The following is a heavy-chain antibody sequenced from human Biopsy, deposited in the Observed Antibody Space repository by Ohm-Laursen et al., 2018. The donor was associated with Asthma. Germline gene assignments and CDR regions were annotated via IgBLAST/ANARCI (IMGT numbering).Heavy chain of an antibody. CDR3: ARTTYGDDGFDP. CDR2: IYYSGST. Sequence: TLSLTCIVSGDSINIGDYYWSWIRQHPVKGLEWIGYIYYSGSTYYNPSLKSRVSISLDTSKNQFSLSLTSVTAADTAVYYCARTTYGDDGFDPWGQGTLVTVSS. V-gene: IGHV4-31*03. D-gene: IGHD4-17*01. J-gene: IGHJ5*02. CDR1: GDSINIGDYY.